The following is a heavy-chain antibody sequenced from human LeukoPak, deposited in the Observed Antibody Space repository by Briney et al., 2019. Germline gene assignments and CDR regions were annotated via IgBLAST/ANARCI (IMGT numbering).Heavy chain of an antibody. CDR3: AKEVALVAVRGQRGGHFFDF. CDR1: GITFSNAA. D-gene: IGHD3-10*01. V-gene: IGHV3-23*01. J-gene: IGHJ4*02. Sequence: GGSLRLSCAASGITFSNAAIHWVRQAPGKRLEWVSGIVISGGSAFCADSVKGRFVISKDTSENTVYLQMNSLRADDTAVYFCAKEVALVAVRGQRGGHFFDFWGQGALVTVSS. CDR2: IVISGGSA.